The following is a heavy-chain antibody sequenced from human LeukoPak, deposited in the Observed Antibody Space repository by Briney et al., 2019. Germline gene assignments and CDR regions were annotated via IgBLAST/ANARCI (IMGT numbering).Heavy chain of an antibody. CDR2: ISYDGSNK. V-gene: IGHV3-30-3*01. D-gene: IGHD5-24*01. CDR3: ARDGVEMATITGAFDI. Sequence: TGGSLRLSCAASGFTFSSYAMHWVRQAPGKGLEWVAVISYDGSNKYYADSVKGRFTISRDNSKNTLYLQMNSLRAEDTAVYYCARDGVEMATITGAFDIWGQGTMVTVSS. J-gene: IGHJ3*02. CDR1: GFTFSSYA.